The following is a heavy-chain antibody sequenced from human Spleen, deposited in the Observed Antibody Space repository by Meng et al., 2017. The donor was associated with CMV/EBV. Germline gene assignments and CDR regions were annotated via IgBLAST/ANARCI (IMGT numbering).Heavy chain of an antibody. Sequence: ASVKVSCKASGYTFIGYYIHWVRQAPGQGLEWMGWINANSGFTHSAQKFQGRVTMTRDTSISTAYMELRRLRSDDTAVYYCAKGMEDFVVEPPTIWVDPWGQGTLVTVSS. J-gene: IGHJ5*02. CDR2: INANSGFT. D-gene: IGHD1-14*01. CDR1: GYTFIGYY. V-gene: IGHV1-2*02. CDR3: AKGMEDFVVEPPTIWVDP.